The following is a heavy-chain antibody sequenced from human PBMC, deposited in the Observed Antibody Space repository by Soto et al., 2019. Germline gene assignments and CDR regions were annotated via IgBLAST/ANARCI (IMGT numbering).Heavy chain of an antibody. Sequence: SETLSLTCTVSGGSISSGDYYWSWIRQPPGKGLEWIGYIYYSGSTYYNPPLKSRVTISVDTSKNQFSLKLSSVTAADTAVYYCARDVGYSYGYGKEYFDYWGQGTLVTVSS. CDR1: GGSISSGDYY. D-gene: IGHD5-18*01. CDR2: IYYSGST. CDR3: ARDVGYSYGYGKEYFDY. J-gene: IGHJ4*02. V-gene: IGHV4-30-4*01.